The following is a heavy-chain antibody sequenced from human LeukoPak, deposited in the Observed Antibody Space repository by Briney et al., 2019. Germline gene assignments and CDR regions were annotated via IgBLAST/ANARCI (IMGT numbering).Heavy chain of an antibody. D-gene: IGHD6-13*01. CDR1: GYTFTSYD. V-gene: IGHV1-8*01. CDR3: ASPGYSRQEGFDY. J-gene: IGHJ4*02. CDR2: MNPNSGNT. Sequence: ASVKVSCKASGYTFTSYDINWVRQATGQGLEWMGWMNPNSGNTGYAQKFQGRVTMTRNTSISTAYMELSSLRSEGTAVYYCASPGYSRQEGFDYWGQGTLVTVSS.